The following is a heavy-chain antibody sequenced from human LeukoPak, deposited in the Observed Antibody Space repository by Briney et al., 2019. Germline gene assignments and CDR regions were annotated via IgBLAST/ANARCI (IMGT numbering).Heavy chain of an antibody. J-gene: IGHJ4*02. V-gene: IGHV1-2*06. D-gene: IGHD6-19*01. CDR1: GYTSTGYY. CDR2: INPNSGGT. Sequence: ASVTVSCKASGYTSTGYYMHWVRQAPGQGLEWMGRINPNSGGTNYAQKFQGRVTMTRDTSISTAYMELSRLRSDDTAVYYCARGRILSGWYDEGFDYWGQGTLSPSPQ. CDR3: ARGRILSGWYDEGFDY.